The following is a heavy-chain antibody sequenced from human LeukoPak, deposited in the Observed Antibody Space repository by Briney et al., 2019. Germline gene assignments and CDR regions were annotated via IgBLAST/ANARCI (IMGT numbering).Heavy chain of an antibody. CDR3: ARDYYYDSSGYYPPNDY. V-gene: IGHV1-69*05. CDR1: GGAFSSYA. CDR2: IIPIFGTA. Sequence: GASVKVSCKASGGAFSSYAISWVRQAPGQGLEWMGRIIPIFGTANYAQKFQGRVTITTDESTSTAYMELSSLRSEDTAVYYCARDYYYDSSGYYPPNDYWGQGTLVTVSS. J-gene: IGHJ4*02. D-gene: IGHD3-22*01.